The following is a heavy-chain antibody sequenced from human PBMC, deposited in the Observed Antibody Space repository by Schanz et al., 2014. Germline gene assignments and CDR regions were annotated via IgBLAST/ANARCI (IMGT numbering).Heavy chain of an antibody. J-gene: IGHJ3*02. Sequence: QVQLVQSGAEVKKPGASVKVSCKASGYTFTSYGINWVRQAPGQGLEWMGWISAYNGHTNYALKLQGRVTMTTDTSTGTAYMELRSLRSDDTALYYCTRGGYSYALSAFDIWGQGTMVAVSS. CDR3: TRGGYSYALSAFDI. CDR2: ISAYNGHT. D-gene: IGHD5-18*01. CDR1: GYTFTSYG. V-gene: IGHV1-18*01.